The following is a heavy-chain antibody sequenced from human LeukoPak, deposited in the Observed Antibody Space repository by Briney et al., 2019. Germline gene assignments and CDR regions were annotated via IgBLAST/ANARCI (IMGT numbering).Heavy chain of an antibody. CDR1: GYTFTGYY. CDR3: ARDRYDFWSGYFNWFDP. Sequence: VASVKVSCKASGYTFTGYYMHWVRQAPGQGLEWMGWINPNSGGTNYAQKFQGRVTMTRDTSISTAYMELSRLRSDDMAVYYCARDRYDFWSGYFNWFDPWGQGTLVTVSS. V-gene: IGHV1-2*02. D-gene: IGHD3-3*01. CDR2: INPNSGGT. J-gene: IGHJ5*02.